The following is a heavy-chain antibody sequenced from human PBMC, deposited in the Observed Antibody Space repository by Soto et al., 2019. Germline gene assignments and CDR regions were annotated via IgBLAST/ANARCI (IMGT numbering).Heavy chain of an antibody. J-gene: IGHJ6*02. CDR2: IKQDGSEK. CDR1: GFTFRSYW. D-gene: IGHD1-1*01. CDR3: ARPVGINWSLTRFGMDV. Sequence: EVQLVESGGGLVQPGGSLRLSCAGSGFTFRSYWMSWVRQAPGKGLEWVANIKQDGSEKYYVDSVKGRFTISRDNANNSLYLQMNSLRAEDTAVYYCARPVGINWSLTRFGMDVWGQGTTVTVSS. V-gene: IGHV3-7*01.